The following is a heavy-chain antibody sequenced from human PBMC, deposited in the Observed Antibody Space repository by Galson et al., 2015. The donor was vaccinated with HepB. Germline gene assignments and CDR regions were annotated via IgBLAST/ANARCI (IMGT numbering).Heavy chain of an antibody. D-gene: IGHD6-13*01. J-gene: IGHJ4*02. CDR1: GYTFTSYG. Sequence: SVKVSCKASGYTFTSYGISWVRQAPGQGLEWMGWISAYNGNTNYAQKLQGRVTMTTDTSTSTAYMELRSLRSDDTAVYYCARDSFIYSSSWSPDYWGQVTLFTVSS. CDR3: ARDSFIYSSSWSPDY. V-gene: IGHV1-18*04. CDR2: ISAYNGNT.